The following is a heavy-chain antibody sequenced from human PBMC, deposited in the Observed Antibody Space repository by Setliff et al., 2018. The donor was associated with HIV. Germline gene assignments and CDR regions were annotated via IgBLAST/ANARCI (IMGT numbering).Heavy chain of an antibody. J-gene: IGHJ4*02. CDR1: GASISSTLYY. CDR2: IHTSGGT. D-gene: IGHD5-12*01. V-gene: IGHV4-61*05. Sequence: SETLSLTCTVSGASISSTLYYWAWIRQPPGKGLEWLGYIHTSGGTMFNPSHQSRLSMSVDASKTHFSLRLVSVTAADTAIYFCARLNRRGFSAYNSNFDFWGQGTLVTVSS. CDR3: ARLNRRGFSAYNSNFDF.